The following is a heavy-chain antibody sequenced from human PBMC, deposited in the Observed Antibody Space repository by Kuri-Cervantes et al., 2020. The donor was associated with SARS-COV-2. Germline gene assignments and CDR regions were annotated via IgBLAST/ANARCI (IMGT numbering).Heavy chain of an antibody. V-gene: IGHV4-59*01. CDR2: ISSSGST. CDR1: DGSINSYY. J-gene: IGHJ2*01. Sequence: GSLRLPFTVSDGSINSYYWNWIRQPPGKGLKWIGYISSSGSTNYNPSLKSRVTMSVDTSKNQFSLRLKSVTAADTAVYYCARGYYDTLTASHWYFDLWGRGTLVTVSS. D-gene: IGHD3-9*01. CDR3: ARGYYDTLTASHWYFDL.